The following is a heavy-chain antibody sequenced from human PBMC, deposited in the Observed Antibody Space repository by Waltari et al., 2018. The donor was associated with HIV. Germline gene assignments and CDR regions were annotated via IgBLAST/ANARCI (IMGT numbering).Heavy chain of an antibody. CDR1: GYPLSDLS. D-gene: IGHD3-16*01. V-gene: IGHV1-24*01. J-gene: IGHJ4*02. CDR2: FDPKNGKP. Sequence: QVQLIQSTSEVKRPGASVTGSCKVSGYPLSDLSMQWVRQGREHRLEWMGGFDPKNGKPVFSQRFWGRVSLAEDTLKDTAHLELNRLTSDDTAVYYCVALYDESPLYSGFWGQGTLVTVS. CDR3: VALYDESPLYSGF.